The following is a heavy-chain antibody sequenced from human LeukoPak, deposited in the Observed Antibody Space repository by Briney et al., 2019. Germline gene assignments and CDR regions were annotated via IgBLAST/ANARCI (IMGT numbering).Heavy chain of an antibody. CDR3: ARAEGGYCSSTSCYGGVVFDP. CDR2: IYYSGST. D-gene: IGHD2-2*01. V-gene: IGHV4-30-4*01. CDR1: GGSISSGADY. J-gene: IGHJ5*02. Sequence: PSQTLSLTCTVSGGSISSGADYWSWIRQPPGKGLEWIGYIYYSGSTYYNPSLKSRVTISVDTSKNQFSLKLSSVTAADTAVYYCARAEGGYCSSTSCYGGVVFDPWGQGTLVTVSS.